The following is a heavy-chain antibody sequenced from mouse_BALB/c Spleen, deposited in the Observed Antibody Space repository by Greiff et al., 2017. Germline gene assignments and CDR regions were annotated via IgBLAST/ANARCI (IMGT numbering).Heavy chain of an antibody. D-gene: IGHD2-4*01. J-gene: IGHJ3*01. CDR2: IYPGSGST. CDR3: ARNDYDVWFAY. Sequence: QVQLQQPGAELVKPGTSVKLSCKASGYNFTSYWINWVKLRPGQGLEWIGDIYPGSGSTNYNEKFKSKATLTVDTSSSTAYMQLSSLASEDSALYYCARNDYDVWFAYWGQGTLVTVSA. V-gene: IGHV1-55*01. CDR1: GYNFTSYW.